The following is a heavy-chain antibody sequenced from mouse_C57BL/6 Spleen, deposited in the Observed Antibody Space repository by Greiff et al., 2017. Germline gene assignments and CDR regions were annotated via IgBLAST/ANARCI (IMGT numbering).Heavy chain of an antibody. Sequence: VKLMESGAELVRPGTSVKVSCKASGYAFTNYLIEWVKQRPGQGLEWIGVIKPGSGGTKYNEKFKGKATLTADKSSSTAYMPLSSLTSEDSAVYFCARGGITTVVATGDWYFDVWGTGTTVTVSS. CDR2: IKPGSGGT. CDR3: ARGGITTVVATGDWYFDV. J-gene: IGHJ1*03. V-gene: IGHV1-54*01. D-gene: IGHD1-1*01. CDR1: GYAFTNYL.